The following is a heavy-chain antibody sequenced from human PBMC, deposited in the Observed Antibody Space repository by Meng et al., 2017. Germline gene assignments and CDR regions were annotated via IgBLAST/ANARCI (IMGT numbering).Heavy chain of an antibody. CDR3: ASELPGGPNYWYFDL. V-gene: IGHV3-66*02. D-gene: IGHD3-10*01. Sequence: VQLVGSGGGLVQPGGSLRLSCAASGFTVSSNYMSWVRQAPGKGLGWVSVIYSGGSTYYADSVKGRFTISRDNSKNTLYLQMNSLRAEDTAVYYCASELPGGPNYWYFDLWGRGTLVTVSS. CDR2: IYSGGST. J-gene: IGHJ2*01. CDR1: GFTVSSNY.